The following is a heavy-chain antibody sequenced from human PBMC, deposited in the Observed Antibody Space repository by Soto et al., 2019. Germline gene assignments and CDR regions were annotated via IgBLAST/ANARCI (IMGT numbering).Heavy chain of an antibody. J-gene: IGHJ6*02. CDR1: GDSSVSSSSYY. D-gene: IGHD2-15*01. CDR2: IYYTGNT. V-gene: IGHV4-39*01. Sequence: SETLSLTCTVSGDSSVSSSSYYWGWIRQPPGKGLEWIGSIYYTGNTFYSPSFRSRFTISVDTSKSQFSLKLRSVTAADTATYYCASEVSSTDGMDVWGQGTTVTVS. CDR3: ASEVSSTDGMDV.